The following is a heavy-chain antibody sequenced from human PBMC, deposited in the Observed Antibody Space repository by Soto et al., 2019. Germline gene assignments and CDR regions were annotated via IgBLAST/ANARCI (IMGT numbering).Heavy chain of an antibody. CDR1: GFIVRGNH. Sequence: EVQLVESGGGLIKPGGSLRLSCAASGFIVRGNHMSWVRQAPGKGLEWVSVSYSDGSTYYADSVKGRFSISRDNSKNTVYLQMNSLRAEDTAVYYCAGDMAYWGQGTLVTVSS. CDR3: AGDMAY. V-gene: IGHV3-53*01. CDR2: SYSDGST. J-gene: IGHJ4*02.